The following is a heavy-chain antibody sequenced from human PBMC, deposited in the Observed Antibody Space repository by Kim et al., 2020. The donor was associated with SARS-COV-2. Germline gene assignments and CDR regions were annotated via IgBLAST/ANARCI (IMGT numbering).Heavy chain of an antibody. CDR3: AGVGSSSWYVDYYYGMDV. CDR2: INTNTGNP. CDR1: VYTFTSYA. Sequence: ASVKVSCKASVYTFTSYAMNWVRQAPGQGLEWMGWINTNTGNPTYAQGFTGRFVFSLDTSVSTAYLQISSLKAEDTAVYYCAGVGSSSWYVDYYYGMDVWGQGTTVTVSS. J-gene: IGHJ6*02. D-gene: IGHD6-13*01. V-gene: IGHV7-4-1*02.